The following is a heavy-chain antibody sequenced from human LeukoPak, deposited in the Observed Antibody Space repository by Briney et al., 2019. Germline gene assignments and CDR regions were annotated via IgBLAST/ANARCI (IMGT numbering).Heavy chain of an antibody. CDR2: INPSGGST. CDR3: ARADYDSSGYPRPYFDY. J-gene: IGHJ4*02. V-gene: IGHV1-46*01. Sequence: ASVKVSCKASGYTFTSYYMHWVRQAPGQGLEWMGIINPSGGSTSYAQKFQGRVTMTRDTSTSTVYMELSSLRSEDTAVYYCARADYDSSGYPRPYFDYWGQGTLVTVSS. CDR1: GYTFTSYY. D-gene: IGHD3-22*01.